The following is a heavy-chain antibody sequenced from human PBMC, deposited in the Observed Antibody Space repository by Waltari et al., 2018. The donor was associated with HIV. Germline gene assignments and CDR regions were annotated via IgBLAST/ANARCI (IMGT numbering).Heavy chain of an antibody. D-gene: IGHD4-4*01. J-gene: IGHJ4*02. Sequence: EVQLVESGGGLVQPGGSLRLSCAASGFTFSNYWMPWVRQHPGKGLVWGSRINRYGRSITYAGSVKGRFTISRENAKNTLYLQMNSLSAEDTAVYYCASFPINDYSNKRLGYWGQGTLVTVSS. CDR1: GFTFSNYW. CDR2: INRYGRSI. V-gene: IGHV3-74*01. CDR3: ASFPINDYSNKRLGY.